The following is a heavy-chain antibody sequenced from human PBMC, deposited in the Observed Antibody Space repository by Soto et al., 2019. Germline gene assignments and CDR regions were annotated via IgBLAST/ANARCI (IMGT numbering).Heavy chain of an antibody. CDR3: AKDPPGVLQAADGMDV. Sequence: PGGSLRLSCAASGFTFSSYAMSWVRQAPGKGLEWVSAISGSGGSTYYADSVKGRFTISRDNSKNTLYLQMNSLRAEDTAVYYCAKDPPGVLQAADGMDVWGQGATVTVSS. CDR2: ISGSGGST. V-gene: IGHV3-23*01. J-gene: IGHJ6*02. CDR1: GFTFSSYA. D-gene: IGHD2-15*01.